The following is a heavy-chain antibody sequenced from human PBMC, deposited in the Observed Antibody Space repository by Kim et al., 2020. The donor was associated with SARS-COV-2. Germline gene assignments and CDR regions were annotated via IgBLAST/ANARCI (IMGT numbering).Heavy chain of an antibody. D-gene: IGHD3-16*01. V-gene: IGHV3-74*01. CDR1: GFSLSSYW. Sequence: GGSLRLSCAASGFSLSSYWFHWVRQVPGKGPVWVSRINPDGRTKNYAGSVRGRFTISRDIAKNTLFLQMNSLRAEDTAVYYCARDLFGEFDFWGQGTLVTVSS. CDR3: ARDLFGEFDF. CDR2: INPDGRTK. J-gene: IGHJ4*02.